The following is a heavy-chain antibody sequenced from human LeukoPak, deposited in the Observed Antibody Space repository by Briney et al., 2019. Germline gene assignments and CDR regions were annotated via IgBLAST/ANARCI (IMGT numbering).Heavy chain of an antibody. J-gene: IGHJ4*02. D-gene: IGHD5-12*01. Sequence: KPSETLSLTCAVYGGSFSGYYWSWIRQPPGKGLEWIGEINHSGSTNYNPSLKSRVTISVDTSKNQFSLKLSSVTAADTAVYYCATVATTESYWGQGTLVTVSS. CDR3: ATVATTESY. CDR2: INHSGST. V-gene: IGHV4-34*01. CDR1: GGSFSGYY.